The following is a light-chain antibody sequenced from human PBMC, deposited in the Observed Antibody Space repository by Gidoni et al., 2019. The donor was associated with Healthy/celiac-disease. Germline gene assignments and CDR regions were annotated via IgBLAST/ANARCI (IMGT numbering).Light chain of an antibody. V-gene: IGLV2-14*03. Sequence: QSALTQPASVSGSPGQSITISCTGTSSDVGGYNYVSWYQQHQGKAPKLMIYDVSNRPSGVSNRFSGSKSGNTASLTIAGLQAEDEADYYCSSYTGSSTLGVFGGGTKLTVL. CDR3: SSYTGSSTLGV. CDR1: SSDVGGYNY. CDR2: DVS. J-gene: IGLJ3*02.